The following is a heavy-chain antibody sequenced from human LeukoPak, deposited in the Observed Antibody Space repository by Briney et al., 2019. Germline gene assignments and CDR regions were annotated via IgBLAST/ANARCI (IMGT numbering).Heavy chain of an antibody. D-gene: IGHD5-24*01. CDR2: MNPNSGNT. J-gene: IGHJ4*02. CDR1: GYTFTSYD. Sequence: ASVKVSCKASGYTFTSYDINWVRQATGEGLEWMGWMNPNSGNTGYAQKFQGRVTMTRNTSISTAYMELSSLRSEDTAVYYCAVEGLRDGYNFHAASGYWGQGTLVTVSS. CDR3: AVEGLRDGYNFHAASGY. V-gene: IGHV1-8*01.